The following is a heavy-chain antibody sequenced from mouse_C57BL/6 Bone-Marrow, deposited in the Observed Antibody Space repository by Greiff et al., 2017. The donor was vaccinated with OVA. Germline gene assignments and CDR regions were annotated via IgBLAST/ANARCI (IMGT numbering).Heavy chain of an antibody. CDR3: PLRRGYAMDY. J-gene: IGHJ4*01. V-gene: IGHV1-15*01. CDR2: IDPETGGT. CDR1: GYTFTDYE. Sequence: QVQLQQSGAELVRPGASVTLSCKASGYTFTDYEMHWVKQTPVHGLEWIGAIDPETGGTAYNQKFKGKAILTADKSSSTAYMELRSLTSEDSAVYYCPLRRGYAMDYWGQGTSVTVSS. D-gene: IGHD2-12*01.